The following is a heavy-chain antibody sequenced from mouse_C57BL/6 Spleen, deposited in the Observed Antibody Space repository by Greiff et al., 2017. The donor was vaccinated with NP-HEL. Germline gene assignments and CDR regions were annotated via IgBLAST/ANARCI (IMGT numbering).Heavy chain of an antibody. CDR3: ARESNYDAMDY. V-gene: IGHV1-18*01. CDR2: INPNNGGT. D-gene: IGHD2-5*01. J-gene: IGHJ4*01. CDR1: GYTFTDYN. Sequence: VQLQQSGPELVKPGASVKIPCKASGYTFTDYNMDWVKQSHGKSLEWIGDINPNNGGTSYNQKFKGKATLTVDKSSSTAYMELRSLTSEDTAVYYCARESNYDAMDYWGQGTSVTVSS.